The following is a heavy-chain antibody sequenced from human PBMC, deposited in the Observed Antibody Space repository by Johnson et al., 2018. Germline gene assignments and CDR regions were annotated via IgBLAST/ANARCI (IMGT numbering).Heavy chain of an antibody. D-gene: IGHD3-22*01. CDR2: IWYDGSNK. V-gene: IGHV3-33*01. CDR1: GFTFSSYG. Sequence: VQLVESGGGVVQPGRSLRLSCAASGFTFSSYGMPWVRQAPGKGLEWVAVIWYDGSNKYYAASVKGRFTISRYNSKTTLYLQMNRLRAEDTAVYYCACHRRYYDSSGRLLRHWGQGTLVTVSS. CDR3: ACHRRYYDSSGRLLRH. J-gene: IGHJ1*01.